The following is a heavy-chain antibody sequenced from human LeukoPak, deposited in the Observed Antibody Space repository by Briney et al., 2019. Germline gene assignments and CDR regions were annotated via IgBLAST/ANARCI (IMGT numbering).Heavy chain of an antibody. CDR3: AKVRSIVAAGTVDY. CDR2: ISSSGGTT. Sequence: GGSLRLSCEASGLTFSTRPMCWVRQAPGKGLEWVSGISSSGGTTYYAESVKGRFTISRDNSKNTLYLQMNSLRVEDTAVYYCAKVRSIVAAGTVDYWGQGTLVTVSS. D-gene: IGHD6-13*01. J-gene: IGHJ4*02. V-gene: IGHV3-23*01. CDR1: GLTFSTRP.